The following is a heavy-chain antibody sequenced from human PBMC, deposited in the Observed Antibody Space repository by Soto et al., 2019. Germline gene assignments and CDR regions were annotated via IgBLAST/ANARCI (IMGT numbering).Heavy chain of an antibody. CDR1: GFTFSDYY. J-gene: IGHJ6*02. V-gene: IGHV3-11*01. CDR2: ISSSGSTI. D-gene: IGHD3-3*01. CDR3: ARADGLRFLEWSRPYGMDV. Sequence: TGGSLRLSCAASGFTFSDYYMSWIRQAPGKGLEWVSYISSSGSTIYYADSVKGRFTISRDNAKNSLYLQMNSLRAEDTAVYYCARADGLRFLEWSRPYGMDVWGQGTTVTVSS.